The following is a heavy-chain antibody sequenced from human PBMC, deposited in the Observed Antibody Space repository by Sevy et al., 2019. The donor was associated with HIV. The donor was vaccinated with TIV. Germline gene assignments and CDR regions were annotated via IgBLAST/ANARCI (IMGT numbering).Heavy chain of an antibody. D-gene: IGHD2-21*02. CDR2: IFNDGKTK. CDR3: ARESGSDWYLDS. Sequence: GGSLRLSCKASGFIFSRYGVRWVRQAPGKGLEWVASIFNDGKTKYYGDPVKGRFTISRDDSKNTLYLQMDSLRAEDTAVYYCARESGSDWYLDSWGQGTLVTVSS. CDR1: GFIFSRYG. V-gene: IGHV3-33*01. J-gene: IGHJ4*02.